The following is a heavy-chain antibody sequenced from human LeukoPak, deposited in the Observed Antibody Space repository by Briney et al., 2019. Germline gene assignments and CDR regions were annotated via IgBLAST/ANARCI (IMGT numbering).Heavy chain of an antibody. D-gene: IGHD3-22*01. CDR2: ITGSGAST. J-gene: IGHJ4*02. CDR3: AKLDYYDTR. CDR1: GFTFSTQA. Sequence: PGGSLRLSCAASGFTFSTQAMSWVRQAPGKGLEWVSSITGSGASTYYADSVKGRFTISRDNSKNTLYLQMNSLRAEDAAVYYCAKLDYYDTRWGQGTLVTVSS. V-gene: IGHV3-23*01.